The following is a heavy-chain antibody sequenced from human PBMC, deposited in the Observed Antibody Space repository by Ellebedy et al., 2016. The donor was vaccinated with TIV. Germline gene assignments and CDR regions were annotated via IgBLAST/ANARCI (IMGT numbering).Heavy chain of an antibody. CDR2: IYPYSGGT. Sequence: ASVKVSCKVSGYTLTELSMHWVRQAPGKGLEWMGWIYPYSGGTNYAPKFQGRVTMTRDTSINTGYMELSGLKSDDTAVYYCATFPYISTSSAYWGQGTLVTVSS. V-gene: IGHV1-2*02. CDR1: GYTLTELS. CDR3: ATFPYISTSSAY. D-gene: IGHD3-3*02. J-gene: IGHJ4*02.